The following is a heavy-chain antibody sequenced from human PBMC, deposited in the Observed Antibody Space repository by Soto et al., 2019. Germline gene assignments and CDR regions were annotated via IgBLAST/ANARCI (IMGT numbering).Heavy chain of an antibody. Sequence: QVQLQQWGAGLLKPSETLSLTCAVYGGFVSSGSYYWSWIRQPPGKGLEWIGEMSHSGGTHFNPSLKSRVTISVDTSKNQFSLKMSSVTAADTALYYCARVERGTATTVVDDFDSWGPWTMVTVSS. D-gene: IGHD1-1*01. CDR3: ARVERGTATTVVDDFDS. V-gene: IGHV4-34*01. CDR2: MSHSGGT. J-gene: IGHJ3*02. CDR1: GGFVSSGSYY.